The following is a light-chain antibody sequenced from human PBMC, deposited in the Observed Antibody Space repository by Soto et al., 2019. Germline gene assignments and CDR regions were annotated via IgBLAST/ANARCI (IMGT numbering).Light chain of an antibody. J-gene: IGLJ1*01. Sequence: QSAPPQPASVSGSPGQSITISCTGTSSDVGGYNYVSWYQQHPGKAPKLMIYDVSNRPSGVSNRFSGSKSGNTASLTISGLQAEDEADYYCSSYTSSSTLYVFGTGTKLTVL. V-gene: IGLV2-14*01. CDR1: SSDVGGYNY. CDR2: DVS. CDR3: SSYTSSSTLYV.